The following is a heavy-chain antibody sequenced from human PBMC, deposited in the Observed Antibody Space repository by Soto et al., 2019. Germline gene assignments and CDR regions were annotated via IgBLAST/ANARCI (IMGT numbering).Heavy chain of an antibody. V-gene: IGHV2-5*02. CDR1: GFSLSTSGVA. CDR2: IYWDDDK. D-gene: IGHD3-16*01. J-gene: IGHJ4*02. Sequence: QITLKESGPTLVKPTQTLTLTCTFSGFSLSTSGVAVGWIRQPPGKALEWLALIYWDDDKRYSPSLKSRLTITKDTSKNLVVLTMTNMDTVDTATYYCAHSAAHDYVWWLSYWGQGTLVTVSS. CDR3: AHSAAHDYVWWLSY.